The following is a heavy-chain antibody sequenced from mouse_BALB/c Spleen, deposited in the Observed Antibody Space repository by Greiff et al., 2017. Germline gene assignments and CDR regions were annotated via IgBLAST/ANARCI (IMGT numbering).Heavy chain of an antibody. J-gene: IGHJ2*01. CDR1: GYTFTSYW. CDR3: ARSEVYFDY. CDR2: IAPGSGST. V-gene: IGHV1S41*01. Sequence: DLVKPGASVKLSCKASGYTFTSYWINWIKQRPGQGLEWIGRIAPGSGSTYYNEMFKGKATLTVDTSSSTAYIQLSSLSSEDSAVYFCARSEVYFDYWGQGTTLTVSS.